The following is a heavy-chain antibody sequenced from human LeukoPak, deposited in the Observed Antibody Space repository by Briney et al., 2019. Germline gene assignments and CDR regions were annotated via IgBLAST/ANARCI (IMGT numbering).Heavy chain of an antibody. Sequence: SETLSLTCTVSGGSISGYYWSWIRQPPGKGLEWIGYIYYSGSTYYNPSLKSRVTMSVDTSKNQFSLKLSSVTAVDTAVYYCARALGTTVTTVDYWGQGTLVTVSS. D-gene: IGHD4-11*01. CDR1: GGSISGYY. J-gene: IGHJ4*02. CDR3: ARALGTTVTTVDY. V-gene: IGHV4-59*04. CDR2: IYYSGST.